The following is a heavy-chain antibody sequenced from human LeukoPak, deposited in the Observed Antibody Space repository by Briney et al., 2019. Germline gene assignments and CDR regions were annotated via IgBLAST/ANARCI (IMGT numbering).Heavy chain of an antibody. V-gene: IGHV3-30*18. D-gene: IGHD6-13*01. CDR1: GFTFSSYG. J-gene: IGHJ4*02. Sequence: PGRSLRLSCAASGFTFSSYGMHWVRQAPGKGLEWVAVISYDGSNKYYADSVKGRFTISRDNSKNTLYLQMNSLRAEDTAVYYCAKDRQTSSSWFDYWGQGTLVTVSS. CDR2: ISYDGSNK. CDR3: AKDRQTSSSWFDY.